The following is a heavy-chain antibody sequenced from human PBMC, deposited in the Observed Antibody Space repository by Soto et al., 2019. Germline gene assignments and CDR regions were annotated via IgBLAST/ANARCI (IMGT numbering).Heavy chain of an antibody. CDR3: ARDLRDSSGSQSSWDYYYGMDV. J-gene: IGHJ6*02. D-gene: IGHD6-19*01. V-gene: IGHV1-2*04. CDR2: INPNSGGT. Sequence: ASVKVSCQASGYTFTRSGISWVRQAPGQGLEWMGWINPNSGGTNYAQKFQGWVTMTRDTSISTAYMELSRLRSDDTAVYYCARDLRDSSGSQSSWDYYYGMDVWGQGTTVTVSS. CDR1: GYTFTRSG.